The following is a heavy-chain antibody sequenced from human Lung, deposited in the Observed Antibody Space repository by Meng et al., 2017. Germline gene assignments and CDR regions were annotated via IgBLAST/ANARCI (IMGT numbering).Heavy chain of an antibody. J-gene: IGHJ4*02. D-gene: IGHD6-19*01. CDR3: ARSQQWLDS. CDR1: VDSVSSNSAA. CDR2: TYYRSKWYN. V-gene: IGHV6-1*01. Sequence: QVHLQQSCQGLVKPSQTLSLPWAISVDSVSSNSAAWNLIRQSPSRGLEWLGRTYYRSKWYNGYAVSVRSRITINPDTSKNQFSLQLNSVTPEDTAVYYCARSQQWLDSWGQGTLVTVSS.